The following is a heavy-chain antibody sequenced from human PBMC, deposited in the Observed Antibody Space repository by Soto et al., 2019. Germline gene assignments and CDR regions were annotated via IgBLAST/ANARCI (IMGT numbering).Heavy chain of an antibody. V-gene: IGHV4-31*03. Sequence: SETLSLTCTVSGGSISSGGYYWSWIRQHPGKGLEWIGYIYYSGSTYYNPSLKSRVTISVDTSKNQFSLKLSSVTAADTAVYYCARGGVKAGYYDSRGQTQEYYYGMDVWGQGTTVTVSS. D-gene: IGHD3-22*01. CDR1: GGSISSGGYY. CDR3: ARGGVKAGYYDSRGQTQEYYYGMDV. J-gene: IGHJ6*02. CDR2: IYYSGST.